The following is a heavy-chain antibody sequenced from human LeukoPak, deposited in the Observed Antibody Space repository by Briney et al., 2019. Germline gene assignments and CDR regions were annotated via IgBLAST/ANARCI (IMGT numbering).Heavy chain of an antibody. CDR3: ARLNCSSTSCYHYYYYMDV. D-gene: IGHD2-2*01. CDR1: GGSISSYY. J-gene: IGHJ6*03. V-gene: IGHV4-4*07. CDR2: IYTSGST. Sequence: SETLSLTCTVSGGSISSYYWSWIRQPAGKGLEWIGRIYTSGSTNYNPSLKSRVTMSVDTSKNQFSLKLSSVTAADTAVYYCARLNCSSTSCYHYYYYMDVWGKGTTVTVSS.